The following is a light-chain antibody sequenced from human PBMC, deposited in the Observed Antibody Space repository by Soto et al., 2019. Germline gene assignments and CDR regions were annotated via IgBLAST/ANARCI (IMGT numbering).Light chain of an antibody. CDR2: DVS. J-gene: IGKJ1*01. Sequence: DIQMTQSPSTLSASVGDRVTITCRASQSISSWLAWYQQKPGKAPKLLMYDVSNLESGVPSRFSGSGSGTEFTLTISSLQPDDFATYYCQQYNSYSPWTFGQGTKVEIK. CDR3: QQYNSYSPWT. CDR1: QSISSW. V-gene: IGKV1-5*01.